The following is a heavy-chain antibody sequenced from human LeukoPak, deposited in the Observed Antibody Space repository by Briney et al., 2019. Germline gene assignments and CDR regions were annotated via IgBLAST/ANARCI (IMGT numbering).Heavy chain of an antibody. CDR3: ARTMVRGVIILIPYYMDV. CDR1: GGSISSYY. V-gene: IGHV4-59*01. J-gene: IGHJ6*03. D-gene: IGHD3-10*01. CDR2: IYYSGST. Sequence: SETLSLTCTVSGGSISSYYWSWIRQPPGKGLGWIGYIYYSGSTNYNPSLKSRVTISVDTSKNQFSLKLSSVTAADTAVHYCARTMVRGVIILIPYYMDVWGKGITVTVSS.